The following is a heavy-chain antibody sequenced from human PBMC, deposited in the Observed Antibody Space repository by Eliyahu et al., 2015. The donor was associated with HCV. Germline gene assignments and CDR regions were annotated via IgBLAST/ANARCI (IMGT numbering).Heavy chain of an antibody. CDR3: ARPGRYYDLLRDKGWGGMDV. CDR1: GGSISSSSYY. V-gene: IGHV4-39*01. Sequence: QLQLQESGPGLVKPSETLSLTCTVSGGSISSSSYYWGWIRQPPGKGLEWIGSIYYSGSTYYNPSLKSRVTISVDTSKNQFSLKLSSVTAADTAVYYCARPGRYYDLLRDKGWGGMDVWGQGTTVTVSS. D-gene: IGHD3-3*01. CDR2: IYYSGST. J-gene: IGHJ6*02.